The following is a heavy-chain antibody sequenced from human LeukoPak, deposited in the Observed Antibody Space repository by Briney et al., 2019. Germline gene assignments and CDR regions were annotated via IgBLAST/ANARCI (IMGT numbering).Heavy chain of an antibody. CDR2: ITSDGVTT. CDR1: GFAFSTYT. Sequence: GGSLRLSCAASGFAFSTYTMHWVRQAPGKGLEYVSAITSDGVTTFYTNSVKGRFSISRDNSKNTLYLHLGSLRTEDMAVYYCATWSRSSTDVWGKGTTVTVSS. V-gene: IGHV3-64*01. J-gene: IGHJ6*04. CDR3: ATWSRSSTDV. D-gene: IGHD6-6*01.